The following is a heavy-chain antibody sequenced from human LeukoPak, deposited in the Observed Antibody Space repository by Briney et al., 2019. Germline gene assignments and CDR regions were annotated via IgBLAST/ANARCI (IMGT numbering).Heavy chain of an antibody. V-gene: IGHV4-34*01. Sequence: SETLSLTCAAYGGSFSGYHWSWIRQPPGKGLEWIGEINHSGSTNYNPSLKSRVTISVDTSKNQFSLKLSSVTAADTAVYYCARYQGQQLVLFDYWGQGTLVTVSS. J-gene: IGHJ4*02. CDR1: GGSFSGYH. CDR3: ARYQGQQLVLFDY. D-gene: IGHD6-13*01. CDR2: INHSGST.